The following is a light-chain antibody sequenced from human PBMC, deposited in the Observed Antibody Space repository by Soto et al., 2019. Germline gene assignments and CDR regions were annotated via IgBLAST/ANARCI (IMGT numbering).Light chain of an antibody. Sequence: AIQMTESRCSLSASARDRVTITCLASQGIRNDLGWYQQKKGKAPKLLIHAASSLQSGVPSRFSGSGYGTDFNLTISSLQPEDFATYYCLQDYNYPLTFGGGTKVDIK. CDR2: AAS. J-gene: IGKJ4*01. CDR3: LQDYNYPLT. CDR1: QGIRND. V-gene: IGKV1-6*01.